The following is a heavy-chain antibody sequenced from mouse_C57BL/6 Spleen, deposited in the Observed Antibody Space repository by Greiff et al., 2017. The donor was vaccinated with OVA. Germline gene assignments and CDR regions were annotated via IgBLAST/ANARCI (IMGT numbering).Heavy chain of an antibody. D-gene: IGHD3-3*01. Sequence: EVKLVESEGGLVQPGSSMKLSCTASGFTFSDYYMAWVRQVPEKGLEWVANINYDGSSTYYLDSLKSRFILSRDNAKNILYLQMSSLKSEDTATYYCAREGLGGFAYWGQGTLVTVAA. V-gene: IGHV5-16*01. CDR1: GFTFSDYY. CDR3: AREGLGGFAY. CDR2: INYDGSST. J-gene: IGHJ3*01.